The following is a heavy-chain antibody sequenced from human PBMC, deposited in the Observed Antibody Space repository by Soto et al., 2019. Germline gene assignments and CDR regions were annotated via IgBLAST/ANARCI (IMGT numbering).Heavy chain of an antibody. V-gene: IGHV1-69*01. CDR1: GGTFSSYA. J-gene: IGHJ4*02. D-gene: IGHD4-17*01. CDR3: ARARTHMTTVTTFFDY. CDR2: IIPIFGTA. Sequence: QVQLVQSGAEVKKPGSSVKVSCKASGGTFSSYAISWVRQAPGQGLEWMGGIIPIFGTANYAQKFQGRVTITADESTSTAYMELSSRRSEDTAVYYCARARTHMTTVTTFFDYWGQGTLVTVSS.